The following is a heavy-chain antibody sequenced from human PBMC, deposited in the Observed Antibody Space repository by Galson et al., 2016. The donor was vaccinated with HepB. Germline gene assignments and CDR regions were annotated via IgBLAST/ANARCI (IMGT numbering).Heavy chain of an antibody. J-gene: IGHJ4*02. V-gene: IGHV4-59*01. D-gene: IGHD3-10*01. CDR2: IASSGEI. CDR1: AGSIRGYF. CDR3: ARFLGSGSRYFDF. Sequence: ETLSLTCTVSAGSIRGYFWSWIAYIASSGEINYNPSLKSRVTMSLDTSKNQFSLRLSSVTAADTAVYYCARFLGSGSRYFDFWGQGTLVTVSS.